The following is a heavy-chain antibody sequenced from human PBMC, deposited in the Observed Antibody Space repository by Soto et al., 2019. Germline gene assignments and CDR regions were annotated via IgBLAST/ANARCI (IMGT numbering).Heavy chain of an antibody. V-gene: IGHV4-31*03. CDR3: GYQLLRYNVY. D-gene: IGHD2-2*01. CDR1: GDSISSSSSY. CDR2: IYSNGYT. J-gene: IGHJ4*02. Sequence: SETLSLTCTVSGDSISSSSSYWGWIRQPPGKGLEWIGYIYSNGYTYYNPSLESRVTISLDTSKNQFSLKLTSVTAADTAVYYCGYQLLRYNVYWGQGTLVTVSS.